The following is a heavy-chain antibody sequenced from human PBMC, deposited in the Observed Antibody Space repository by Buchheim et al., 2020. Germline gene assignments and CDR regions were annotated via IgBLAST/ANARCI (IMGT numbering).Heavy chain of an antibody. CDR2: INHSGDT. V-gene: IGHV4-34*02. J-gene: IGHJ4*02. Sequence: QVQLQQWGAGALKPSETLSLTCAVSGGSISGFYWTWIRQSPGKGLEWIGEINHSGDTAYSPSLKSRDTISVDTSKNQFSLKLTSVTAADTAVYYCARETLNTVVQGDHFDSWGQGTL. CDR1: GGSISGFY. D-gene: IGHD3-10*01. CDR3: ARETLNTVVQGDHFDS.